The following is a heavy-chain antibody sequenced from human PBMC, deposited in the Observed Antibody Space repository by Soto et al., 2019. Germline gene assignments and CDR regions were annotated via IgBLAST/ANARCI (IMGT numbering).Heavy chain of an antibody. V-gene: IGHV3-53*01. CDR2: IYSGGST. D-gene: IGHD3-22*01. CDR3: ATRPLLPGAP. Sequence: EVQLVESGEGLIQPGGCLRLSCAASGFTFSSNDMNWVRQAPGKGLEWVSLIYSGGSTYYADSVKGRFTISRDNSKNTLYLQMSSLRAEDTAVYYCATRPLLPGAPWGQGTMVTVSS. CDR1: GFTFSSND. J-gene: IGHJ3*01.